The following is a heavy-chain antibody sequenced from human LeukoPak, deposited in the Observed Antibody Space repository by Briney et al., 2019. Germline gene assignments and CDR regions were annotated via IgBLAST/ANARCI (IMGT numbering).Heavy chain of an antibody. D-gene: IGHD2-2*01. CDR1: GGTFSSYA. CDR3: AREGVVPAALDY. J-gene: IGHJ4*02. CDR2: IIPIFGTA. Sequence: ASVKVSCKASGGTFSSYAISWVRQTPGQGLEWMGGIIPIFGTANYAQKFQGRVTITADESTSTAYMELSSLRSEGTAVYYCAREGVVPAALDYWGQGTLVTVSS. V-gene: IGHV1-69*13.